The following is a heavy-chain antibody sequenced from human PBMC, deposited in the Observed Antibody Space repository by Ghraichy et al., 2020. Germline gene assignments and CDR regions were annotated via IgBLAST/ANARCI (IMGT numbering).Heavy chain of an antibody. CDR2: IYYSGYT. D-gene: IGHD2-15*01. Sequence: SETLSLTCTVSGGSISSSSYYWGWIRQPPGKGLEWIGNIYYSGYTYYNPSLKSRVTISVDTSKNQFSLKLSSVTAADTAVYYCARACSGGSCYSVFDYWGQGTLVTVSS. CDR1: GGSISSSSYY. CDR3: ARACSGGSCYSVFDY. V-gene: IGHV4-39*01. J-gene: IGHJ4*02.